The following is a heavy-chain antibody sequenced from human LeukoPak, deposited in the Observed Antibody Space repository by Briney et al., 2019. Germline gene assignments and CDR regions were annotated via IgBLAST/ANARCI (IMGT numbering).Heavy chain of an antibody. D-gene: IGHD2-21*01. J-gene: IGHJ4*02. CDR2: IYSGGGT. CDR1: GFSVSSNY. Sequence: GGSLRLSCAASGFSVSSNYMSWVRQPPGKGLEWVSVIYSGGGTYYAVSVKGRFTISRDNSKNTLYLRMNSLRAEDTAMYYCARPAIADSRAVFFDSWGQGTLVTVSS. V-gene: IGHV3-53*01. CDR3: ARPAIADSRAVFFDS.